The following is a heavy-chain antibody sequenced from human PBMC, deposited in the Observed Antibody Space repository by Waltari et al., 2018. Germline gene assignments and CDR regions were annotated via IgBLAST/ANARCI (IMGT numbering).Heavy chain of an antibody. CDR1: GFTFSSYS. CDR3: ARGEGGSQGAFDI. V-gene: IGHV3-21*01. D-gene: IGHD3-16*01. CDR2: ISSSSSYI. Sequence: EVQLVESGGGLVKPGGSMRLSCAASGFTFSSYSMNWVRQAPGKGLEWVSSISSSSSYIYYADSVKGRFTISRDNAKNSLYLQMNSLRAEDTAVYYCARGEGGSQGAFDIWGQGTMVTVSS. J-gene: IGHJ3*02.